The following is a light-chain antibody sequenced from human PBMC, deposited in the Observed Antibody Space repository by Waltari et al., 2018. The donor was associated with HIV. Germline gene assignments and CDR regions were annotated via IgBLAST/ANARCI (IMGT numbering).Light chain of an antibody. V-gene: IGLV3-19*01. CDR2: GNT. Sequence: SSELTQDPAVSVALGQTVRITCQGDSLRNYFASWYQQKPGQAPILVIYGNTNRPSGNLDGFPGSNSGTAASLTITGAQAGDEADYSCNSRDSSGNRVVFGGGTKLTVL. CDR3: NSRDSSGNRVV. CDR1: SLRNYF. J-gene: IGLJ2*01.